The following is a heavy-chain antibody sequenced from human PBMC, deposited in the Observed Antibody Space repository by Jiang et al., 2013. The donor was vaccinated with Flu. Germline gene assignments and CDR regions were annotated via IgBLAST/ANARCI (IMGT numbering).Heavy chain of an antibody. V-gene: IGHV4-39*01. Sequence: SRVTISVDTSKNQXSLKLSSVTAADTAVYYCARRGSSRSFDYWGQGTLVTVSS. CDR3: ARRGSSRSFDY. D-gene: IGHD6-6*01. J-gene: IGHJ4*02.